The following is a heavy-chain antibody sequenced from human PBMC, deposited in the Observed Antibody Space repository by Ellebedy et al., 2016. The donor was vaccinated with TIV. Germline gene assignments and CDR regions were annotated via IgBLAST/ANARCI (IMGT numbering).Heavy chain of an antibody. V-gene: IGHV3-33*01. Sequence: PGGSLRLSCAASGFTFNNYGMHWVRQAPGKGLEWVAVVWSAGSNNYYADSVKGRFTIARDNSKSTLYLQMDSLRAEDTAVYYCARANTAMVRRNHMDVWGQGTTVTVSS. CDR3: ARANTAMVRRNHMDV. CDR2: VWSAGSNN. D-gene: IGHD5-18*01. J-gene: IGHJ6*02. CDR1: GFTFNNYG.